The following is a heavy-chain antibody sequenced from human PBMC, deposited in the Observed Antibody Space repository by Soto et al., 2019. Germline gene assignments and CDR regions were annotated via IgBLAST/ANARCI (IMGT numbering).Heavy chain of an antibody. J-gene: IGHJ5*02. CDR1: GGSFSGYY. CDR2: INHSGST. Sequence: PSETLSLTCAVYGGSFSGYYWSWIRQPPGKGLEWIGEINHSGSTNYNPSLKSRVTISVDTSKNQFSLKLSSVTAADTAVYYCARWGLRDFWSGYRAGFDPWGQGTLVNAPQ. V-gene: IGHV4-34*01. D-gene: IGHD3-3*01. CDR3: ARWGLRDFWSGYRAGFDP.